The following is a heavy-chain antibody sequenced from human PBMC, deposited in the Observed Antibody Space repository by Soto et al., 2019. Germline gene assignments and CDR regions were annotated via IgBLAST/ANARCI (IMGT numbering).Heavy chain of an antibody. J-gene: IGHJ5*02. CDR2: INGYNGNT. CDR3: AGTHDRAGLET. V-gene: IGHV1-3*01. CDR1: EYTFSSYL. Sequence: GAXVKVSCKASEYTFSSYLVHWVLQVPGQGLEWMGWINGYNGNTEYSQKFQGRVTIARDSSANTAYLELSGLTSEDTAVYYCAGTHDRAGLETWGQGTLVSVS. D-gene: IGHD3-9*01.